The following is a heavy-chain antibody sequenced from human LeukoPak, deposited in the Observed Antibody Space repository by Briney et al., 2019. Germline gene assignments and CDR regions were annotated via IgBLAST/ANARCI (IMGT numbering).Heavy chain of an antibody. CDR2: TYFTGST. V-gene: IGHV4-39*01. D-gene: IGHD5-24*01. Sequence: PSETLSLTCTVSGGSISNKNFYWGWIRHPPGKGLEWVGSTYFTGSTYYHPSLESRVTISVDTSKNQFSLKVSAVTAADTAVYHCAKSRGRGSFNPWGQGTLVIVSS. CDR1: GGSISNKNFY. CDR3: AKSRGRGSFNP. J-gene: IGHJ5*02.